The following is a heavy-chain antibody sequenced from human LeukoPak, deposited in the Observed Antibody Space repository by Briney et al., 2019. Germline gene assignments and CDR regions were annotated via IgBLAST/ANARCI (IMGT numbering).Heavy chain of an antibody. Sequence: GRSLRLSCAASGFSFSSYGMHWVRQAPGKGLEWVAVISDDGSNKYYADSVKGRFTISRDTSKNTLYLHMNSLRAEDTAVYYCAKDHGYSSWYAVDYWGQGTLVTVSS. J-gene: IGHJ4*02. V-gene: IGHV3-30*18. CDR3: AKDHGYSSWYAVDY. CDR1: GFSFSSYG. D-gene: IGHD6-13*01. CDR2: ISDDGSNK.